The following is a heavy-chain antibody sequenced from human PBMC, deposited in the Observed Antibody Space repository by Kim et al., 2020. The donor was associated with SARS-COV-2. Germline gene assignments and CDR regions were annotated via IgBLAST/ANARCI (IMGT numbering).Heavy chain of an antibody. D-gene: IGHD4-17*01. Sequence: SETLSLTCTVSGGSVSSGSYYWSWIRQPPGKGLEWIGYIYYSGSTNYNPSLKSRVTISVDTSKNQFSLKLSSVTAADTAVYYCARAPDYGDYYYYGMDVWGQGTTVTVSS. J-gene: IGHJ6*02. CDR3: ARAPDYGDYYYYGMDV. CDR2: IYYSGST. CDR1: GGSVSSGSYY. V-gene: IGHV4-61*01.